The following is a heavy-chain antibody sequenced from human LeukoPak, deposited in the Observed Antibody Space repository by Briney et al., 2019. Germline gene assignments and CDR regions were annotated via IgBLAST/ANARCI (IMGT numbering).Heavy chain of an antibody. Sequence: PSETLSLTCTVSGGSISSYYWSWIRQPPGKGLEWIGYIYYSGSTNYNPSLKSRVTISVDTSKNQFSLKLSSVTAADTAVHYCARTTLIAAAGPAFDIWGQGTMVTVSS. CDR1: GGSISSYY. J-gene: IGHJ3*02. D-gene: IGHD6-13*01. CDR3: ARTTLIAAAGPAFDI. CDR2: IYYSGST. V-gene: IGHV4-59*01.